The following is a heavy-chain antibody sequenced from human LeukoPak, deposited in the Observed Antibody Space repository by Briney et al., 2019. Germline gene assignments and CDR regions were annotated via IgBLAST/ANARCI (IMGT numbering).Heavy chain of an antibody. V-gene: IGHV4-59*01. CDR3: ARGGRWELSLNY. J-gene: IGHJ4*02. CDR1: GGSISSYY. D-gene: IGHD1-26*01. CDR2: IYYSGST. Sequence: SETLSLTCTVSGGSISSYYWSWIRQPPGKGLEWIGYIYYSGSTNYNPSLKSRVTISVDTSKNQFSLKLSSVTAADTAVYYCARGGRWELSLNYWGQGTLVTVSS.